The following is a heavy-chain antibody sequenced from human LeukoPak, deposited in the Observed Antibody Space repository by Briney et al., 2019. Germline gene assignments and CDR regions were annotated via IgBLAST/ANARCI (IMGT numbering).Heavy chain of an antibody. Sequence: ASVKVSCKASGYTLTGYYMHWVRQAPGQGLEWMGWINPNSGGTNYAQKFQGRVTMTRDTSISTAYMELSRLTSDDTAVYYCAREAFTTVTSATDAFDIWGQGTMVTVSS. CDR1: GYTLTGYY. CDR2: INPNSGGT. D-gene: IGHD4-17*01. V-gene: IGHV1-2*02. J-gene: IGHJ3*02. CDR3: AREAFTTVTSATDAFDI.